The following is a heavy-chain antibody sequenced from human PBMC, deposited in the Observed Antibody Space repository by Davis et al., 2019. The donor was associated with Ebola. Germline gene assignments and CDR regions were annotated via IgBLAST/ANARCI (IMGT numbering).Heavy chain of an antibody. CDR2: ISSSGSTI. D-gene: IGHD3-22*01. CDR3: ARGYYDSSGYYRRYYFDY. Sequence: GGSLRLSCAASGFTFSSYEMNWVRQAPGKGLEWVSYISSSGSTIYYADSVKGRFTISRDNAKNSLYLQMNSLRAEDTAVYYCARGYYDSSGYYRRYYFDYWGQGTLVTVSS. CDR1: GFTFSSYE. V-gene: IGHV3-48*03. J-gene: IGHJ4*02.